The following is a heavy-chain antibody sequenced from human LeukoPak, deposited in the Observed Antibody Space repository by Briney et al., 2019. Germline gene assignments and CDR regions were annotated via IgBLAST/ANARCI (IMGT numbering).Heavy chain of an antibody. CDR2: INPSGGSK. CDR3: ASTRGDSSGYSYSNWFDP. CDR1: GYTVTSYY. J-gene: IGHJ5*02. V-gene: IGHV1-46*01. D-gene: IGHD3-22*01. Sequence: ASVKVSCKASGYTVTSYYMHWVRQAPGQGLEWMGIINPSGGSKSYAQKFEGRVTMTRNTSTSTVYMELSSLRTEDTAVYYCASTRGDSSGYSYSNWFDPWGQGTLVTVSS.